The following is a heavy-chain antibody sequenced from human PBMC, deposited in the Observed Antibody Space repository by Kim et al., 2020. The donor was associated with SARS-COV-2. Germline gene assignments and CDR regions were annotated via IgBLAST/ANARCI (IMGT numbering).Heavy chain of an antibody. CDR1: GFTFDDYA. D-gene: IGHD3-3*01. CDR3: AKAGAEYYAPRGPNYYYYYGMDV. Sequence: GGSLRLSCAASGFTFDDYAMHWVRQAPGKGLEWVSLISWDGGSTYYADSVKGRFTISRDNSKNSLYLQMNSLRAEDTALYYCAKAGAEYYAPRGPNYYYYYGMDVWGQGTTVTVSS. CDR2: ISWDGGST. V-gene: IGHV3-43D*03. J-gene: IGHJ6*02.